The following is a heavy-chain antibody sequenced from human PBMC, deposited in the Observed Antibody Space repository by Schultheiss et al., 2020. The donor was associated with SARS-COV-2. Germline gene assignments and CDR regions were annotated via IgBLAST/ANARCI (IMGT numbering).Heavy chain of an antibody. J-gene: IGHJ3*02. V-gene: IGHV4-34*01. CDR2: INHSGST. CDR1: GGSFSGYY. CDR3: ERVEGDAFDI. Sequence: SETLSLTCAVYGGSFSGYYWSWIRQPPGKGLEWIGEINHSGSTNYNPSLKSRVTISVDTSKNQFSLKLSSVTAADTAVYYCERVEGDAFDIWGQGTMVTVSS.